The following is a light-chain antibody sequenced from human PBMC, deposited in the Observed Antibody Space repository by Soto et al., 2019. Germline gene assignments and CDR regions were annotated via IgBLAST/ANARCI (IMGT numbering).Light chain of an antibody. Sequence: EIVMTPSPATLSVSPGERATLSCRASQSVSSNLAWYQQKPGQAPRLLIYGASTRATGIPARFSGSGSGTDFTLTISSLEPEDFAVYYCQQRSNWPPLTFGGGTKVDIK. V-gene: IGKV3-15*01. CDR2: GAS. CDR3: QQRSNWPPLT. J-gene: IGKJ4*01. CDR1: QSVSSN.